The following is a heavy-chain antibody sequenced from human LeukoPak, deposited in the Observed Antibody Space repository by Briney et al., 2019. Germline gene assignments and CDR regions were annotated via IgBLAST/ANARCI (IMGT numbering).Heavy chain of an antibody. J-gene: IGHJ4*02. CDR3: ARHGNYYDSSGYSEFDY. D-gene: IGHD3-22*01. V-gene: IGHV5-51*01. CDR2: IYPGDSDT. CDR1: GDSFTSYW. Sequence: GESLKISCKGSGDSFTSYWIGWVRQMPGKSLEGMGIIYPGDSDTRYSPSFQGQVTISADKSISTAYLQWSSLKASDTAMYYCARHGNYYDSSGYSEFDYWGQGTLVTVSS.